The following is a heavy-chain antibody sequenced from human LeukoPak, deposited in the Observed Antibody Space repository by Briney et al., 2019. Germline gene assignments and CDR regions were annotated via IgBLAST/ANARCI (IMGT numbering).Heavy chain of an antibody. CDR3: AGEGAAGTDAFDI. CDR1: GYTFTSYD. V-gene: IGHV1-8*03. J-gene: IGHJ3*02. D-gene: IGHD6-13*01. Sequence: ASVKVSCKASGYTFTSYDTNWVRQATGQGLEWMGWMNPNSGNTGYAQKFQGRVTITRNTSISTAYMELSSLRSEDTAVYYCAGEGAAGTDAFDIWGQGTMVTVSS. CDR2: MNPNSGNT.